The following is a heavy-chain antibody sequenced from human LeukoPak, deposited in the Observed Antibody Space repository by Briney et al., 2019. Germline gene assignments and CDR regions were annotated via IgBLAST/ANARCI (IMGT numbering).Heavy chain of an antibody. CDR2: IYTSGST. D-gene: IGHD3-10*01. V-gene: IGHV4-4*07. J-gene: IGHJ5*02. CDR3: ARSQDYYGSGSYYRGYNWFDP. Sequence: SETLSLTCTVSGGSLSSYYWSWIRQPAGKGLEWIGRIYTSGSTNYNPSLKSRVTMSVDTSKNHFSLKLSSVTAADTAVYYCARSQDYYGSGSYYRGYNWFDPWGQGTLVTVSS. CDR1: GGSLSSYY.